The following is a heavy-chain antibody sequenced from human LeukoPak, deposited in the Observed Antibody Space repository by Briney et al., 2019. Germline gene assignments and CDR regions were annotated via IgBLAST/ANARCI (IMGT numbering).Heavy chain of an antibody. Sequence: SETLSLXCTVSGGSISSYYWSWIRQPPGKGLEWIGYIYYSGSTNYNPSLKSRVTISVDTSKNQFSLKLSSVTAADTAVYYCARDRGYLDYFDYWGQGTLVTVSS. V-gene: IGHV4-59*01. J-gene: IGHJ4*02. D-gene: IGHD3-10*01. CDR3: ARDRGYLDYFDY. CDR1: GGSISSYY. CDR2: IYYSGST.